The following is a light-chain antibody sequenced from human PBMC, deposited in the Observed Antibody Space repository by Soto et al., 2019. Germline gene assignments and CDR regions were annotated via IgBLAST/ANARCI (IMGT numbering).Light chain of an antibody. V-gene: IGKV1-33*01. CDR3: QHYDNLLFT. CDR1: QHITNY. Sequence: MQMTQSPSSLSSSVGDRVTITCQASQHITNYINWYQQKPGKAPKLLLYDASNLETGVPSRFSGSGSGTYFTFTISSLQPEDIATYYCQHYDNLLFTFGPGTKVDIK. CDR2: DAS. J-gene: IGKJ3*01.